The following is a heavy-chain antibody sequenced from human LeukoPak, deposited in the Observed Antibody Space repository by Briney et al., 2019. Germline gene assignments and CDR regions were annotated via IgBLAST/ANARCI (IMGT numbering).Heavy chain of an antibody. CDR3: AREGPRDGMDV. J-gene: IGHJ6*02. CDR1: GFTLSSYW. Sequence: GGSLRLSCAASGFTLSSYWMSWVRQAPGKGLEWVANIKQDGSEKYYVDSVKGRFTISRDNAKNSLYLQMNSLRAEDTAVYYCAREGPRDGMDVWGQGTTVTVSS. CDR2: IKQDGSEK. V-gene: IGHV3-7*03.